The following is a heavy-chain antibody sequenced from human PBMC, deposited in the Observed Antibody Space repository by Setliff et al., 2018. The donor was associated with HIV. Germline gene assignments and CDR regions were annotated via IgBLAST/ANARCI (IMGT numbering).Heavy chain of an antibody. V-gene: IGHV3-21*04. CDR1: GFTFSSYS. D-gene: IGHD6-13*01. CDR3: ARDCRVGWVFTYGMDV. J-gene: IGHJ6*02. CDR2: ISSSSSYI. Sequence: PGGSLRLSCEASGFTFSSYSMNWVRQAPGKGLEWVSSISSSSSYIYYADSVKGRFTISRDNAKNSLYLQMNSLRPEDTAVYYCARDCRVGWVFTYGMDVWGQGTLVTVSS.